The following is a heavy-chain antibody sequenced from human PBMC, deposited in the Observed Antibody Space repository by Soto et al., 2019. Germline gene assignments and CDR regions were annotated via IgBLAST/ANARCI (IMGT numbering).Heavy chain of an antibody. CDR3: ARRPASGYYVDYFDD. D-gene: IGHD5-12*01. V-gene: IGHV5-51*01. CDR2: IYPGDSDT. CDR1: GYSFTSYW. J-gene: IGHJ4*02. Sequence: GESLKISCKGSGYSFTSYWIGWVRQMPGKGLEWMGIIYPGDSDTRYSPSFQGQVTISVDKSISTAYLQWSSLKASDTAMYYCARRPASGYYVDYFDDWGQGTRVTVAS.